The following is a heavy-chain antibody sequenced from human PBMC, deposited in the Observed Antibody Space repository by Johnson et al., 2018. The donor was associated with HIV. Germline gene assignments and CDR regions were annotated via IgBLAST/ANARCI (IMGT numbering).Heavy chain of an antibody. Sequence: QVLLVESGGGVVQPGGSLRLSCAASRFTFSDYYMSWIRQTPGKGLEWVSYISRGGSSASVIYYADSVKGRFTISRENAKNSVYLQMNSLRSDDTAVYYCASDYGDYDHAFDIWGRGTVVTVTS. V-gene: IGHV3-11*04. CDR3: ASDYGDYDHAFDI. J-gene: IGHJ3*02. CDR1: RFTFSDYY. CDR2: ISRGGSSASVI. D-gene: IGHD4-17*01.